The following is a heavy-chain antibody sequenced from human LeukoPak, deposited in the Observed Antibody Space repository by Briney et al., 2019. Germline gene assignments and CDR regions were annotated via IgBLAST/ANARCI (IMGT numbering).Heavy chain of an antibody. CDR3: ARIKSSGWGAGMDV. J-gene: IGHJ6*03. CDR1: GGSISSGSYY. D-gene: IGHD6-19*01. Sequence: PSQTLSLTCTVSGGSISSGSYYWSWIRQPAGKGLEWIGRIYTSGSTNYNPSLKSRVTISVDTSKNQFSLKLSSVTAADTAVYYCARIKSSGWGAGMDVWGKGTTVTISS. V-gene: IGHV4-61*02. CDR2: IYTSGST.